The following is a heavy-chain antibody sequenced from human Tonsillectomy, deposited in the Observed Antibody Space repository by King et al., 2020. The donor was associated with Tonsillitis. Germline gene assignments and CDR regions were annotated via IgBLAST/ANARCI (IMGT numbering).Heavy chain of an antibody. D-gene: IGHD3-22*01. J-gene: IGHJ6*02. CDR1: GFTFSTYG. CDR2: ISNDASNK. Sequence: VQLVESGGGVVQPGRSLRLSCAASGFTFSTYGMHWVRQAPGKGLEWVAVISNDASNKYSAGSVKGRFTISRDNSNNTLYLQMNSLRAEDTAVYYCAKDPLDLXXXLGYXYYGXXVWXXGTTVTV. V-gene: IGHV3-30*18. CDR3: AKDPLDLXXXLGYXYYGXXV.